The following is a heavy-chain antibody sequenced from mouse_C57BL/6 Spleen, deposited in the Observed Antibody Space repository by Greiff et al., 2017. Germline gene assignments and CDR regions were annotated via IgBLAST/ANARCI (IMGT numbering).Heavy chain of an antibody. CDR2: IDPEDGDT. J-gene: IGHJ2*01. D-gene: IGHD3-2*02. CDR1: GFNIKDYY. V-gene: IGHV14-1*01. CDR3: TTESSGYVDY. Sequence: VHVKQSGAELVRPGASVKLSCTASGFNIKDYYMHWVKQRPEQGLEWIGRIDPEDGDTEYAPKFQGKATMTADTSSNTAYLQLSSLTSEDTAVYYCTTESSGYVDYWGQGTTLTVSS.